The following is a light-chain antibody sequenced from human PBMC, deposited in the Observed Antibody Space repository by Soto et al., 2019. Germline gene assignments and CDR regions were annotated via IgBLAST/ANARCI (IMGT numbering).Light chain of an antibody. Sequence: QLVLTQSPSASASLGASVKFTCTLSSGHSSYAIAWHQQQPEKGPRYLMKLNSDGSHTKGDGIPDRFSGSSSGAERYLTISSLQSEDEADYYCQTWGADIQVFGTGTKLTVL. J-gene: IGLJ1*01. CDR2: LNSDGSH. V-gene: IGLV4-69*01. CDR3: QTWGADIQV. CDR1: SGHSSYA.